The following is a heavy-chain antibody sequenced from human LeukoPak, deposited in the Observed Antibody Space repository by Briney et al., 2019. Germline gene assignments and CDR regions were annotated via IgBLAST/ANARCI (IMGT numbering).Heavy chain of an antibody. V-gene: IGHV1-2*02. CDR1: GYTFTGYY. CDR2: INPNSGGT. CDR3: ARDARRTVNWFDP. Sequence: GASVKVSCKASGYTFTGYYMHWVRQAPGQGLEWMGWINPNSGGTNYAQKFQGRVTMTRDTSISTAYMELSRLRPDDTAVYYCARDARRTVNWFDPWGQGTLVAVSS. D-gene: IGHD4-17*01. J-gene: IGHJ5*02.